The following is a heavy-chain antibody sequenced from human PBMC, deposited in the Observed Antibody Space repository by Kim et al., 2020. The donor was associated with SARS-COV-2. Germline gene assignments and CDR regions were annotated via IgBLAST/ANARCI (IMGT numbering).Heavy chain of an antibody. J-gene: IGHJ6*02. CDR1: GFTFSSYG. Sequence: GGSLRLSCAASGFTFSSYGMHWVRQAPGKGLEWVAVIWYDGSNKYYADSVKGRFTISRDNSKNTLYLQMNSLRAEDTAVYYCARDVYGSGSYRLYYGMDVWGQGTTVTVSS. D-gene: IGHD3-10*01. CDR2: IWYDGSNK. V-gene: IGHV3-33*01. CDR3: ARDVYGSGSYRLYYGMDV.